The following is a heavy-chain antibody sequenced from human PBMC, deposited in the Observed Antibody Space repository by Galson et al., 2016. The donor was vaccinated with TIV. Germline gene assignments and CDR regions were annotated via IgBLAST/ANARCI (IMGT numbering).Heavy chain of an antibody. V-gene: IGHV1-69*05. CDR1: GDTFSSYP. D-gene: IGHD4-23*01. CDR3: ARSTWGHGGPGNP. J-gene: IGHJ4*02. Sequence: SVKVSCKASGDTFSSYPINWVRQAPGQGLEWMGGINPIFGTTNYAQKFQGRVTITTDASTSTAYIELTSLRSEDTAVYYCARSTWGHGGPGNPWGQGTLITVSS. CDR2: INPIFGTT.